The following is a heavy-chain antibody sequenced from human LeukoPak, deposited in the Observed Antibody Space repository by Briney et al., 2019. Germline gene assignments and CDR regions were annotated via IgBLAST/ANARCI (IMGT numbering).Heavy chain of an antibody. CDR2: IKQDGGEK. V-gene: IGHV3-7*01. J-gene: IGHJ4*02. D-gene: IGHD1-1*01. Sequence: GGSLRLSCAASGFTFSSNWMAWVRQAPGKGPEWVANIKQDGGEKYYVDSVKGRFTISRDNAKNSLYLQMNSLRPEDTAVYYCAGSTAGFDFWGQGTLVTVSA. CDR3: AGSTAGFDF. CDR1: GFTFSSNW.